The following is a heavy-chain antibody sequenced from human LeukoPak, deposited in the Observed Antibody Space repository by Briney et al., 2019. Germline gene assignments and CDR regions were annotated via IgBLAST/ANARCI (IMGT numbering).Heavy chain of an antibody. CDR1: GGSISSGNHY. J-gene: IGHJ4*02. CDR3: ARAVVATTVDY. Sequence: SQTLSLTCTVSGGSISSGNHYWSWIRPPPGKGLEWIGYIYYSGSTYYNPSLRSRVTMSVDTSKNQFSLRLSSVATADTAVYYCARAVVATTVDYWGQGTLVTVSS. V-gene: IGHV4-30-4*01. CDR2: IYYSGST. D-gene: IGHD5-12*01.